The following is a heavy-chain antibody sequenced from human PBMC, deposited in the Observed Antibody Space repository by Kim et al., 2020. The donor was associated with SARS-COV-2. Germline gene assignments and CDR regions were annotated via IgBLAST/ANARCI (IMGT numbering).Heavy chain of an antibody. J-gene: IGHJ3*02. V-gene: IGHV3-23*01. CDR2: ISGGGAKT. CDR3: AKCHSGWVNAAFDI. CDR1: GFTFDSYA. D-gene: IGHD2-21*01. Sequence: GGSLRLSCAASGFTFDSYAMSWVRQAPGKGLEWVSYISGGGAKTFYAGSVKGRFTISRDNSKNTLFLQLNSLRAEDTALDYCAKCHSGWVNAAFDIWGLGTMVTVSS.